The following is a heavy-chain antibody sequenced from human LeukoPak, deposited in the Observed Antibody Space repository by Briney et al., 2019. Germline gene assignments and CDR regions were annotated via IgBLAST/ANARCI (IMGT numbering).Heavy chain of an antibody. J-gene: IGHJ6*03. D-gene: IGHD6-19*01. CDR2: IYYSGST. Sequence: SETLSLTCTVSGGSISSSSYYWGWIRQPPGKGLEWIGSIYYSGSTYYNPSPKSRVTISVDTSKNQFSLKLSSVTAADTAVYYCARDKRVAVAGTYIYYYYMDVWGNGTTVTISS. V-gene: IGHV4-39*07. CDR3: ARDKRVAVAGTYIYYYYMDV. CDR1: GGSISSSSYY.